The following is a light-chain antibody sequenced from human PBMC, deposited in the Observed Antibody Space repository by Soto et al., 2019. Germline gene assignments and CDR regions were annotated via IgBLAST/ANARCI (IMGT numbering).Light chain of an antibody. CDR1: QDIRND. CDR2: AAS. J-gene: IGKJ1*01. V-gene: IGKV1-17*01. CDR3: QQYNDWTRT. Sequence: DIQMTQSPSSLSASVGARVTIACRASQDIRNDLGWYQQKPGKAPKRLIYAASNLQGGVPSRLSGSGSGTEFTLTISSLQSEDFAIYYCQQYNDWTRTFGHGTKVDIK.